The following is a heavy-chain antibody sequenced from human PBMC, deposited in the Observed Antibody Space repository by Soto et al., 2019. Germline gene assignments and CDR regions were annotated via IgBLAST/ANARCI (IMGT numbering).Heavy chain of an antibody. CDR2: INGDGGSA. CDR1: GFTFSSYW. D-gene: IGHD3-10*01. CDR3: ARGGYYGSGAFDS. V-gene: IGHV3-74*03. Sequence: EVQLVESGGGLVQPGGSLRLSCAASGFTFSSYWMHWVRQAPGKGLVWVSRINGDGGSATYADSVKGRFTISRDNAKNTLYLQMNGLRAEDTAVYYCARGGYYGSGAFDSWGQGTLVTVSS. J-gene: IGHJ4*02.